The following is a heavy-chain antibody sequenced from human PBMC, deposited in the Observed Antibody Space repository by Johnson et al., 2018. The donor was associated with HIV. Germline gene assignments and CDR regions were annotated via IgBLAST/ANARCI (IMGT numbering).Heavy chain of an antibody. J-gene: IGHJ3*02. CDR3: TTDDEAFDI. CDR1: GFTFSNVW. Sequence: EVQLVESGGGVVQPGRSLRLSCAASGFTFSNVWMTWVRQAPGKGLEWVGRIKRKIEGETTDYAAPVKGRFTISRDDSKNTLYLQMNSLKTEDTAVYYCTTDDEAFDIWGQGTVVTVSS. V-gene: IGHV3-15*01. CDR2: IKRKIEGETT.